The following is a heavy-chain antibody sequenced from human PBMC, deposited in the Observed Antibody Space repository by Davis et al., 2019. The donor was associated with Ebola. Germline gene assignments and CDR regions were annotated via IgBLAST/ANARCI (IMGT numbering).Heavy chain of an antibody. Sequence: LRLSCGVSGGFVSSGGYSWNWIRQPPGKGLEWIGHYYYTGTTHYNPSLKSRVTISVDTSKNQFSLKLSSVTAADTAVYYCARGDSYYDPSGYYAGPEAPDHWGQGTLVSVSS. CDR3: ARGDSYYDPSGYYAGPEAPDH. CDR2: YYYTGTT. D-gene: IGHD3-22*01. V-gene: IGHV4-30-4*07. CDR1: GGFVSSGGYS. J-gene: IGHJ4*02.